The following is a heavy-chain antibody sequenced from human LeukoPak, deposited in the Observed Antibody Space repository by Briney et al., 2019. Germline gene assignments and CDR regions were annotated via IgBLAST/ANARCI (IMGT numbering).Heavy chain of an antibody. V-gene: IGHV4-34*01. Sequence: SETLSLTCAVYGGPFSGYYWSWIRQPPGKGLGWIGEINHSGGTYYKPSLNSRVTMSVDTSKKQLSLRLSSVTAADTAVYYCARVSNFWTAYYDYWGQGALVTVSS. J-gene: IGHJ4*02. D-gene: IGHD3/OR15-3a*01. CDR2: INHSGGT. CDR1: GGPFSGYY. CDR3: ARVSNFWTAYYDY.